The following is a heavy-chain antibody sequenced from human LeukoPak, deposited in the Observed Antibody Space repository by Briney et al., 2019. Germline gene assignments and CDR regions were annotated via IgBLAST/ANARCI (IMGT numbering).Heavy chain of an antibody. J-gene: IGHJ4*02. V-gene: IGHV3-21*01. CDR1: GFTFSDYS. Sequence: GGSLRLSCAVSGFTFSDYSMNWVRQAPGKGLEWVSSISSRSVYIYYADSVRGRFTISRDNATDSLYLQMDSLRAEDTAVYYCARDRSGSYPYYFDYWGQGGLVTVSS. CDR3: ARDRSGSYPYYFDY. D-gene: IGHD3-16*01. CDR2: ISSRSVYI.